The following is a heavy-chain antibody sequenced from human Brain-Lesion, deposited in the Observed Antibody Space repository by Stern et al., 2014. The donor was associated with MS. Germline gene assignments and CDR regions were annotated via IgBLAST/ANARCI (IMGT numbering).Heavy chain of an antibody. CDR1: GYTFTGYY. D-gene: IGHD3-22*01. J-gene: IGHJ4*02. V-gene: IGHV1-2*04. CDR3: ATYYYDATGYNDF. CDR2: INPKSGGT. Sequence: QMQLVESGAEVKKPGASVKVSCKASGYTFTGYYMHWVRQAPGQGLELMGLINPKSGGTNYAQKFQGWVTMTRDTSINTAYMELSRLRSDDTAVYYCATYYYDATGYNDFWGQGTLVTVSS.